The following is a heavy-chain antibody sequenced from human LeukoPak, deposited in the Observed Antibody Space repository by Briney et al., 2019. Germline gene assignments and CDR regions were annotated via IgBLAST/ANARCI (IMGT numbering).Heavy chain of an antibody. CDR1: GYTFSGYW. Sequence: GGSLTLSCAASGYTFSGYWMSWVRQAPGKGMEWLANIKQDGSERSYVDSVKGRFTISRDNAKNSLYLQVNSLRAEDTAVYYCATTSGGYCSTTNCYTGRFDYWGQGTLVTVSS. V-gene: IGHV3-7*01. CDR3: ATTSGGYCSTTNCYTGRFDY. CDR2: IKQDGSER. J-gene: IGHJ4*02. D-gene: IGHD2-2*02.